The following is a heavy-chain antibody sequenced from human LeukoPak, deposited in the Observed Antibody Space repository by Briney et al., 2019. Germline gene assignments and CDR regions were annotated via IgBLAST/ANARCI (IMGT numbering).Heavy chain of an antibody. J-gene: IGHJ5*02. Sequence: GGSLRLSCAASGFTFSSYNMNWVRQAPGKGLEWVSAISGSGGSTYYADSVKGRFTISRDNSKNTLYLQMNSLRVEDTAVYYCAKVSGSSGTSNWFDPWGQGTLVTVSS. CDR1: GFTFSSYN. CDR3: AKVSGSSGTSNWFDP. V-gene: IGHV3-23*01. D-gene: IGHD3-22*01. CDR2: ISGSGGST.